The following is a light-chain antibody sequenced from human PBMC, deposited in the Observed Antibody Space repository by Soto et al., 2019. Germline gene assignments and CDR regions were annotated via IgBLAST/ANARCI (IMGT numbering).Light chain of an antibody. CDR3: QQYNSYPT. V-gene: IGKV1-39*01. Sequence: DIQMTQSPSSLSASVGDRVTITCRASQSISRNLNWYQQKPGTAPKLLMFGASTLQSGVPSRFSGSGSGAEFTLTISSLQPDDFATYYCQQYNSYPTFGQGTKVDIK. CDR1: QSISRN. CDR2: GAS. J-gene: IGKJ1*01.